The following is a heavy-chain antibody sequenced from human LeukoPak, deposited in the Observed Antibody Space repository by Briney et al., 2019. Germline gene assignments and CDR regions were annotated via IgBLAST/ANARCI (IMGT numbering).Heavy chain of an antibody. V-gene: IGHV4-30-2*01. D-gene: IGHD2-8*02. Sequence: SETLSLTCTVSGGSISSGGYYWSWIRQPPGKGLEWIGYIYHSGSTYYNPSLKSRVTISVDRSKNQFSLKLSSVTAADTAVYYCARDTAGGYYFDYWGQGTLVTVSS. J-gene: IGHJ4*02. CDR2: IYHSGST. CDR3: ARDTAGGYYFDY. CDR1: GGSISSGGYY.